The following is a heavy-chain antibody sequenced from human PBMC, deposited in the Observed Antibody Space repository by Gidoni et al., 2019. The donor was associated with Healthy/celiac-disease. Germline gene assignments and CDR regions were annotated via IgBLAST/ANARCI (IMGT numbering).Heavy chain of an antibody. CDR3: ARDRVDDYPPGDPYYYGMDV. CDR1: GGSISSYY. J-gene: IGHJ6*04. V-gene: IGHV4-59*01. Sequence: QVQLQESGPGLVKPSETLSLTCTVPGGSISSYYWSGIRQPPGKGLEWIGYIDYSGSTTYHPSRKSRVTISVDTSKNQFSLKLSSVTAADTAVYYWARDRVDDYPPGDPYYYGMDVWGKGTTVTVSS. CDR2: IDYSGST. D-gene: IGHD4-17*01.